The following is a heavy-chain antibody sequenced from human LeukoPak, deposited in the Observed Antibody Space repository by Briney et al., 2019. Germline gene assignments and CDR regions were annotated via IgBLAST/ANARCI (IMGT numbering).Heavy chain of an antibody. CDR3: AKEGSSSSFDY. CDR2: INWNSDSI. J-gene: IGHJ4*02. Sequence: GGSLRLSCAVSGFTFDDYAMHWVRQVPGKGLEWVSGINWNSDSIGYADSVKGRFTISRDNAKNSLYLQMNSLRAEDMALYYCAKEGSSSSFDYWGQGTLVTVSS. D-gene: IGHD6-6*01. CDR1: GFTFDDYA. V-gene: IGHV3-9*03.